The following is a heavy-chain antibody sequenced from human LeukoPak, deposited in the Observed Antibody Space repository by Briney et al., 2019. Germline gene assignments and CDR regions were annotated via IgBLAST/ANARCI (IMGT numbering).Heavy chain of an antibody. J-gene: IGHJ4*02. CDR2: INPSGGTT. CDR3: ARGGTWTIYYFDY. D-gene: IGHD3/OR15-3a*01. CDR1: GYTFTSYY. V-gene: IGHV1-46*01. Sequence: ASVKVSCKASGYTFTSYYMHWVRQAPGQGLEWMGIINPSGGTTTYAQKFQGRVTMTRDTSTSTVYMELSSLRSEDTAVYFCARGGTWTIYYFDYWGQGTLVTVSS.